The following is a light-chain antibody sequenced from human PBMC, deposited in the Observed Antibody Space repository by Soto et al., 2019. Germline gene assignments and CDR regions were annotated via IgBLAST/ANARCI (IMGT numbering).Light chain of an antibody. CDR1: QNVRTF. Sequence: EVGLTQSPATLSLSPGERATLSCRASQNVRTFLDWYQQKPGQAPRLLIYAASNRATGIPARFSGSGSGTDFALTISSLEPEDFAVYYCQQHSHWPPWTFGQGTRVEIQ. J-gene: IGKJ1*01. CDR3: QQHSHWPPWT. V-gene: IGKV3-11*01. CDR2: AAS.